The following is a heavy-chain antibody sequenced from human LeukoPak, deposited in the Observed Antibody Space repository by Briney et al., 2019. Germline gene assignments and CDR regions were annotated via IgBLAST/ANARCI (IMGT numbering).Heavy chain of an antibody. V-gene: IGHV4-59*01. CDR1: GGSISSYY. CDR2: IYYSGST. J-gene: IGHJ4*02. Sequence: SGTLSLTCTVSGGSISSYYWSWIRQPPGKGLEWIGYIYYSGSTNYNPSLKSRVTISVDTSKNQFSLKLSSVTAADTAVYYCARLVVPAAPDYWGQGTLVTVSS. D-gene: IGHD2-2*01. CDR3: ARLVVPAAPDY.